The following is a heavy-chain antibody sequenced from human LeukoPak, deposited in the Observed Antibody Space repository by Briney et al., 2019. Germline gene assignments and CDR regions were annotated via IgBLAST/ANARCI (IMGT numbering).Heavy chain of an antibody. CDR2: IRYDGSNK. J-gene: IGHJ6*03. CDR1: GFTFSSYG. D-gene: IGHD6-19*01. V-gene: IGHV3-30*02. Sequence: GGSLRLSCAASGFTFSSYGMHWVRQAPGKGLEWVAFIRYDGSNKYYADSVKGRFTISRDNSKNTLYLQMNSLRAEDTAVYYCAKDLLASNSSGWYLYYYYYYMDVWGKGTTVTISS. CDR3: AKDLLASNSSGWYLYYYYYYMDV.